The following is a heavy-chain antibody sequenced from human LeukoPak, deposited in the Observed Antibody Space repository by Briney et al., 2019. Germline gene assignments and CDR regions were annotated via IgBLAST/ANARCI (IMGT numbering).Heavy chain of an antibody. D-gene: IGHD2-15*01. CDR2: INQDGSEK. J-gene: IGHJ5*02. CDR3: ARDRRACSGGNCYSGEFDP. CDR1: GFTFSSHW. Sequence: GGSLRLSCAASGFTFSSHWMCWVRQAPGKGLEWVANINQDGSEKHYVDSVKGRFTISRDNAKNSLYVQMNSLRAEDTAVYYCARDRRACSGGNCYSGEFDPWGQGTLVTVSS. V-gene: IGHV3-7*01.